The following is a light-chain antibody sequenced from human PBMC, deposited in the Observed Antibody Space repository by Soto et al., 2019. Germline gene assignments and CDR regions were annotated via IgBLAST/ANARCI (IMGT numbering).Light chain of an antibody. V-gene: IGKV3-20*01. CDR1: QSVVNYQ. CDR3: QQYGALPPT. J-gene: IGKJ1*01. CDR2: NTF. Sequence: EVVLTQSPGTLSLSPGEXATLSCRTSQSVVNYQLAWYRQKPGQAPRLLIYNTFHRATGIPDRFSGTGSETDFTLTISGLEPEDFAVYHCQQYGALPPTFGQGTKVDIK.